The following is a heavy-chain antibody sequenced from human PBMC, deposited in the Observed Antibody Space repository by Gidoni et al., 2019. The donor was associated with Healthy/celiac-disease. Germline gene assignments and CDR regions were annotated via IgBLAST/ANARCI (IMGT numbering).Heavy chain of an antibody. J-gene: IGHJ4*02. CDR3: AKDFGYCSSTSCLGWGMARWDFDY. Sequence: EVQLLESGGGLVQPGGSLRLSCAASGFTFSSYAMSSGRQAPGKGLEWVSAISGSGGSTYYADSVKGRFTISRDNSKNTLYLQMNSLRAEDTAVYYCAKDFGYCSSTSCLGWGMARWDFDYWGQGTLVTVSS. CDR1: GFTFSSYA. V-gene: IGHV3-23*01. D-gene: IGHD2-2*01. CDR2: ISGSGGST.